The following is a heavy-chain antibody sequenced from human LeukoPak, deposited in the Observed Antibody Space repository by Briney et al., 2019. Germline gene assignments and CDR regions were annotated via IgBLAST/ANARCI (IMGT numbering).Heavy chain of an antibody. J-gene: IGHJ4*02. D-gene: IGHD3-22*01. CDR3: ARYYDSSGYFYH. V-gene: IGHV4-30-2*01. CDR2: IYHSGST. Sequence: SETLSLTCTVSGGSISSGGYYWSWIRQPPGKGLEWIGYIYHSGSTYYNPSLKSRVTISVDRSKNQFSLKLSSVTAADTAVYYCARYYDSSGYFYHWGQGTLVTVSS. CDR1: GGSISSGGYY.